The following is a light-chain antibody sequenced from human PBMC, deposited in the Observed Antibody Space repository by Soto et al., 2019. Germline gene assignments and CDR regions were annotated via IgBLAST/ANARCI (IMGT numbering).Light chain of an antibody. CDR2: LGS. J-gene: IGKJ5*01. Sequence: DIVMTQSPLSLPVTPGEPASISCRSSQSLLHSNGYNYLDWYLQKPGQYPXLLIYLGSNRASGVPDRFSGSGSGTDFTLKISRVEADDVGVYYCMQALQTPPTFGQGTLLEI. V-gene: IGKV2-28*01. CDR3: MQALQTPPT. CDR1: QSLLHSNGYNY.